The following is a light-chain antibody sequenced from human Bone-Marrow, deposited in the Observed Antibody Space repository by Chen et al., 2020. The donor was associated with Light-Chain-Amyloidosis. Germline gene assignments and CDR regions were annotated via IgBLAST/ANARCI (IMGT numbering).Light chain of an antibody. CDR1: SSDVGGDNH. CDR3: SSYTITNTLV. Sequence: QSALTQPAPVSGSPGQSITISCTGTSSDVGGDNHVSWYQQHPDKAPKLMIYEVTDRPSWVPDRFSGSKSDNMASLTISVLQTEDEADYFCSSYTITNTLVFGSGTRVTVL. V-gene: IGLV2-14*01. J-gene: IGLJ1*01. CDR2: EVT.